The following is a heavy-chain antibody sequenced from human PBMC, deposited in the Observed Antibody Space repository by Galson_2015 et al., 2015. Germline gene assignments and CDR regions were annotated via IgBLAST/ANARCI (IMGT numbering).Heavy chain of an antibody. Sequence: SLRLSCAAAGFTFSRYDIYWVRQAPGKGLEWVALISFDGSDKYYVDSVKGRFTISRDNSKNTLYLQMNSLRAEDTSVYYCAKDGNSGTSHYYFDFWGQGTLVTVSS. CDR2: ISFDGSDK. CDR3: AKDGNSGTSHYYFDF. J-gene: IGHJ4*02. V-gene: IGHV3-30*18. CDR1: GFTFSRYD. D-gene: IGHD1-26*01.